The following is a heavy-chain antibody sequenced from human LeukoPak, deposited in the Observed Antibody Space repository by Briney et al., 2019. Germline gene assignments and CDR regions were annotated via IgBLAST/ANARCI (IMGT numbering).Heavy chain of an antibody. V-gene: IGHV3-48*01. J-gene: IGHJ5*02. CDR3: ARDNYCSGGSCYPDWFDP. D-gene: IGHD2-15*01. CDR2: ISSSSSTI. CDR1: GFTFSSYS. Sequence: GGSLRLSCAASGFTFSSYSMNWVRQAPGKGLEWVSYISSSSSTIYYADSVKGRFTISRDNAKNSLYLQMNSLRAEDTAAYYCARDNYCSGGSCYPDWFDPWGQGTLVTVSS.